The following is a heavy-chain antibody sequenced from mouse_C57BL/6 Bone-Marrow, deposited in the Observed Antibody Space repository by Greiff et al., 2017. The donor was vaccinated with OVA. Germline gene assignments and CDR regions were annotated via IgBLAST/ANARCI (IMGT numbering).Heavy chain of an antibody. D-gene: IGHD2-3*01. J-gene: IGHJ1*03. Sequence: EVKLMESGGGLVKPGGSLKLSCAASGFTFSDYGMHWVRQAPEKGLEWVAYISSGSSTIYYADTVKGRFTISRDNAKNTLFLQMTSLRSEDTAMYYCARPDGFWYFDVWGQGPRSPSPQ. CDR2: ISSGSSTI. CDR3: ARPDGFWYFDV. CDR1: GFTFSDYG. V-gene: IGHV5-17*01.